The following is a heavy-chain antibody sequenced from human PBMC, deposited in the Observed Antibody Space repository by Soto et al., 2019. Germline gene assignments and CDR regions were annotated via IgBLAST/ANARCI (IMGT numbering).Heavy chain of an antibody. J-gene: IGHJ6*02. CDR1: GGSISSEYFH. V-gene: IGHV4-30-4*08. CDR3: AREDDGGDRDYYGLYV. Sequence: QVQLQQSGPGLVEPSQTLSLTCAVSGGSISSEYFHWTWIRQSPGKGLEWIGYIHYTGSIMYNPSFKSRLTMAVDTTKNQFSLQLTSVTAADTAVYFCAREDDGGDRDYYGLYVWGQGTTVTFSS. D-gene: IGHD2-21*02. CDR2: IHYTGSI.